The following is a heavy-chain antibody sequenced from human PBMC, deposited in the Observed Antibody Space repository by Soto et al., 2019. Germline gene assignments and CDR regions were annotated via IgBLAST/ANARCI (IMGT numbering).Heavy chain of an antibody. Sequence: SETLSLTCAVYGGSFNDHYWTWIRQPPGKGLEWIGETTHSGRTTYTPSLKSRLSILVDTSKNQFSLVLMSVTAADTAVYFCARFSALGKDYGVDVWGQGTTVTVSS. CDR3: ARFSALGKDYGVDV. D-gene: IGHD3-3*02. V-gene: IGHV4-34*01. CDR1: GGSFNDHY. J-gene: IGHJ6*02. CDR2: TTHSGRT.